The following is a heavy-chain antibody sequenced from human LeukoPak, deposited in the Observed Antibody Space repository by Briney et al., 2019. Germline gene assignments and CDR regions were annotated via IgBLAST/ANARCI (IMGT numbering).Heavy chain of an antibody. V-gene: IGHV3-74*03. CDR3: TKLGGGLDYYDSSGLYYFDY. J-gene: IGHJ4*02. D-gene: IGHD3-22*01. Sequence: GGSLRLSCAASGFTFSTYWMHWVRQAPGKGLVRVSRMNTDGSDTSYADSVKGRFTISRDNSKNTLYLQMNSLRAEDTAVYYCTKLGGGLDYYDSSGLYYFDYWGQGTLVTVSS. CDR1: GFTFSTYW. CDR2: MNTDGSDT.